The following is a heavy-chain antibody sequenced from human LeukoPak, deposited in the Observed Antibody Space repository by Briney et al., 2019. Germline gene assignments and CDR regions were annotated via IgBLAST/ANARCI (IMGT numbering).Heavy chain of an antibody. Sequence: GGSLRLSCAASGFTFSSYDMHWVRQATGKGLEWVSAIGTAGDTYYPGSVKGRFTISRENAKNSLCLQMNSLRAGDTAVYYCARVPGIAAAGIGYYYYGMDVWGQGTTVTVSS. CDR1: GFTFSSYD. CDR2: IGTAGDT. J-gene: IGHJ6*02. CDR3: ARVPGIAAAGIGYYYYGMDV. V-gene: IGHV3-13*01. D-gene: IGHD6-13*01.